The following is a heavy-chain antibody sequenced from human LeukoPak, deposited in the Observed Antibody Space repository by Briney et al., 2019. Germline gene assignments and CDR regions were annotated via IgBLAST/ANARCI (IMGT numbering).Heavy chain of an antibody. V-gene: IGHV4-38-2*02. J-gene: IGHJ6*03. Sequence: SETLSLTCSVSGYSISSGYYWGWIRQPPGKGLEWIGSIYHSGSSYYNPSLKSRVTISVDTSKNQFSLKLSSVTAADTAVYYCASAPSNYYYYYYMGVWGKGTAVTVSS. CDR1: GYSISSGYY. CDR3: ASAPSNYYYYYYMGV. CDR2: IYHSGSS.